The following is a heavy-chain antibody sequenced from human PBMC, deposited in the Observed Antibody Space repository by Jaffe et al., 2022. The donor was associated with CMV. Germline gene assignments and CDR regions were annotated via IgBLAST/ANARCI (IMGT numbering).Heavy chain of an antibody. Sequence: QLHLQESSPGLVKPSGTLSLSCSVSGGSFRDRAYYWVWLRQPPGKGLEWIGTIYYSGNIFYNPTLKTRVTIYAGPSTDQFSLRLSSVTAADTAVYYCASGDYSEYYYYNFGLGVWGQGTTVTVSS. CDR2: IYYSGNI. J-gene: IGHJ6*02. CDR3: ASGDYSEYYYYNFGLGV. V-gene: IGHV4-39*01. D-gene: IGHD1-26*01. CDR1: GGSFRDRAYY.